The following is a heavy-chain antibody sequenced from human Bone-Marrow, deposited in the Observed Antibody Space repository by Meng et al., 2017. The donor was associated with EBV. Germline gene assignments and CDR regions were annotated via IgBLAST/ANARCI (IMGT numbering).Heavy chain of an antibody. J-gene: IGHJ4*02. D-gene: IGHD5-24*01. CDR2: IWHGGNT. Sequence: GQWRGPGPGLVKPSGTRSLTCAVSGASISGSNWWSWVRQPPGKGLEWIGEIWHGGNTNYNPSLKSRVTISVDKSGNQFSLNLNSVTAADTAVYYCARGNAYNVPSFDYWGQGTLVTVSS. CDR1: GASISGSNW. V-gene: IGHV4-4*02. CDR3: ARGNAYNVPSFDY.